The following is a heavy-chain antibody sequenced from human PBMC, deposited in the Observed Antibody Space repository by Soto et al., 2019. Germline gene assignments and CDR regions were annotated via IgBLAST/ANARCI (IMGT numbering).Heavy chain of an antibody. CDR3: ARATEEGPGGWFDP. CDR1: GGSISSGGYY. J-gene: IGHJ5*02. V-gene: IGHV4-31*03. Sequence: QVQLQESGPGLVKPSQTLSLTCTVSGGSISSGGYYWSWLRQHPGKVLEGIGYVYYSGSTYYNPSLNNRVTISVDTSKNQFSLKLSSVTAADTAVYDCARATEEGPGGWFDPWGQGTLVTVSS. CDR2: VYYSGST. D-gene: IGHD4-17*01.